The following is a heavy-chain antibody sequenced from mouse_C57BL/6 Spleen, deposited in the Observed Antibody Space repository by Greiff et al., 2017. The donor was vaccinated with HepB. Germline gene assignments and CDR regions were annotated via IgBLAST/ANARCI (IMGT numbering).Heavy chain of an antibody. CDR1: GFSLTSYG. CDR2: IWGDGST. CDR3: AKRGYYYYGSSGRWYFDV. J-gene: IGHJ1*03. D-gene: IGHD1-1*01. V-gene: IGHV2-3*01. Sequence: VQLQQSGPGLVAPSQSLSITCTVSGFSLTSYGVSWVRQPPGKGLEWLGVIWGDGSTNYHSALISRLSISKDNSKSQVFLKLNSLQTDDTATYFCAKRGYYYYGSSGRWYFDVWGTGTTVTVSS.